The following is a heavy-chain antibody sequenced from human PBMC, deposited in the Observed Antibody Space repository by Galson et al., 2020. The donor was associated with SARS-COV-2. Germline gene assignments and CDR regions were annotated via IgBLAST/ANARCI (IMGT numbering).Heavy chain of an antibody. CDR1: DGSFSGYY. J-gene: IGHJ6*02. CDR2: INHSGRP. CDR3: ARGKPVTTFYYYYGMDV. Sequence: SETLSLPCAVYDGSFSGYYWSWIPQPPGKGLEWIGEINHSGRPNYNPSLKSRVTISVDTSKNQFSLKLSSVTAADTAVYYCARGKPVTTFYYYYGMDVWGQGTTVTVSS. D-gene: IGHD4-4*01. V-gene: IGHV4-34*01.